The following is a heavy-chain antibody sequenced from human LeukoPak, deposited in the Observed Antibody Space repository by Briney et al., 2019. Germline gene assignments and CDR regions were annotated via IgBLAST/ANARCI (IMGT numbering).Heavy chain of an antibody. Sequence: SGGSLRLSCAASGLTFGVYAMSWVRQVPGKGLEWVSSLSLSGDSTFYADSVQGRFTISRDNSNNTLYLQMNSLGAEDTAVYYCATRGLRFGYCNGGPCLKPFYFDSWGQGTLVTVSS. V-gene: IGHV3-23*01. CDR2: LSLSGDST. CDR3: ATRGLRFGYCNGGPCLKPFYFDS. CDR1: GLTFGVYA. D-gene: IGHD2-15*01. J-gene: IGHJ4*02.